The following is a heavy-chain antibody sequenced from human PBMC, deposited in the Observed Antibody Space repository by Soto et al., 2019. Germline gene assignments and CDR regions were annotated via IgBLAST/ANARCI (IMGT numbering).Heavy chain of an antibody. D-gene: IGHD6-13*01. CDR3: ARDQVTAAGAEYFQH. V-gene: IGHV3-53*01. CDR1: GFTVSSNY. CDR2: IYSGGST. Sequence: GGSLRLSCAASGFTVSSNYMSWVRQAPGKGLEWVSVIYSGGSTYYEASVKGRFTISRDNSKNTLYLQMNSLRAEDTAVYYCARDQVTAAGAEYFQHWGQGTLVTVSS. J-gene: IGHJ1*01.